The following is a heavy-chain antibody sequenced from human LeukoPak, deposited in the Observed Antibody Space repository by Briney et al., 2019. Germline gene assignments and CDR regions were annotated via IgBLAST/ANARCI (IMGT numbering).Heavy chain of an antibody. CDR1: GYSISSGYY. V-gene: IGHV4-38-2*02. J-gene: IGHJ5*02. CDR3: AREFLYDGDYFYNWFDP. D-gene: IGHD4-17*01. Sequence: SETLSLTCTVSGYSISSGYYWGWIRQPPGKGLEWIGSIYHSGSTYYNPSLKSRVTISVDTSKNQFSLKLSSVTAADTAVYYCAREFLYDGDYFYNWFDPWGQGTLVTVSS. CDR2: IYHSGST.